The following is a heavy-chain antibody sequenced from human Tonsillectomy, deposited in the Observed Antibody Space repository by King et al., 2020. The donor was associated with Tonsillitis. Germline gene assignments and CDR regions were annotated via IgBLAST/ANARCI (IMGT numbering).Heavy chain of an antibody. CDR1: GFTFDDYA. CDR2: IRLNSGSI. Sequence: VQLVESGGGLVQPGRSLRLSCAASGFTFDDYAMHWVRQAPGKGLEWVSGIRLNSGSIGFADFVKGRFTISRDNAKNSLYLQMNSLRAEDTALYYCAKERYGDYPLDYWGQGTLVTVSS. J-gene: IGHJ4*02. CDR3: AKERYGDYPLDY. V-gene: IGHV3-9*01. D-gene: IGHD4-17*01.